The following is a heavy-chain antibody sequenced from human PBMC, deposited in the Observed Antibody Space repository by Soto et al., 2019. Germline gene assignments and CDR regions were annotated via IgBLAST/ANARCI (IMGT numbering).Heavy chain of an antibody. CDR3: ARDSINSWFDP. Sequence: QVQLRESDPGLVKPSETLSLTCSVSGGSVSSHTYYWSWIRQPPGKGLEWIGYVYYSGSTNYNPSLKSRVTISVDTSKNQFSLRLNSVTAADTAVYYCARDSINSWFDPWGQGALVTVSS. D-gene: IGHD1-20*01. CDR2: VYYSGST. V-gene: IGHV4-61*01. CDR1: GGSVSSHTYY. J-gene: IGHJ5*02.